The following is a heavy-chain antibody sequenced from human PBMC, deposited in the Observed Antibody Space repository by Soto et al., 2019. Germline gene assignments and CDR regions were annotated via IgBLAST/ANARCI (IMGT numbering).Heavy chain of an antibody. CDR3: ARAATVTTEYYYGMDV. D-gene: IGHD4-4*01. V-gene: IGHV3-21*01. J-gene: IGHJ6*02. CDR2: ISSSSSYI. CDR1: GFTFSSYS. Sequence: PGGSLRLSCAASGFTFSSYSMNWVRQAPGKGLEWVSSISSSSSYIYYVDSVKGRFTISRDNAKNSLYLQMNSLRAEDTAVYYCARAATVTTEYYYGMDVWGQGTTVTVSS.